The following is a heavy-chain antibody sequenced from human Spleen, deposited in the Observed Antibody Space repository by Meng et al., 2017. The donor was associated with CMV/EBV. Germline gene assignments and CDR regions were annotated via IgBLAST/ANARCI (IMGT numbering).Heavy chain of an antibody. CDR1: GFTFSTYW. Sequence: GESLKISCVASGFTFSTYWMSWVRQAPGKGLEWVANIKQDGSEIYYVDSVRGRFTISRDNAKNSLYLQMNSLRAEDTAVYYCARDGLGGIPQYYYGLDVWGQGTTVTVS. CDR3: ARDGLGGIPQYYYGLDV. V-gene: IGHV3-7*01. J-gene: IGHJ6*02. CDR2: IKQDGSEI. D-gene: IGHD3/OR15-3a*01.